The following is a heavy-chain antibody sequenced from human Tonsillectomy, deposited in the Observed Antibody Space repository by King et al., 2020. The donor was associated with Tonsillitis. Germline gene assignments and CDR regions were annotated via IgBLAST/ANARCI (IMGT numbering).Heavy chain of an antibody. CDR1: GYTFTGYY. D-gene: IGHD1-26*01. CDR2: INPNSGST. Sequence: HVQLVESGAEVKKPGASVKVSCTASGYTFTGYYMHWVRQAPGQGLEWMGWINPNSGSTNYAQKFQGRVTMTRDTSISTAYMELSRLRSDDTAVYYCARGHSTREQDAFDIWGQGTMVTVSS. CDR3: ARGHSTREQDAFDI. J-gene: IGHJ3*02. V-gene: IGHV1-2*02.